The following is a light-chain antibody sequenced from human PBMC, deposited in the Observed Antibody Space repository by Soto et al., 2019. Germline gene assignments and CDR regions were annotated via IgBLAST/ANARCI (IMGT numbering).Light chain of an antibody. CDR1: NNDVGAYTY. CDR2: EVS. CDR3: TSYTTSSTWV. Sequence: QSVLTQPASVSGSPGQSITISCTGTNNDVGAYTYVSWYQQHPGKAPRLIIYEVSERPSGVSNRFSGSKSGNTASLVISGLQAEDEADYFCTSYTTSSTWVFGGGTKLTVL. V-gene: IGLV2-14*01. J-gene: IGLJ3*02.